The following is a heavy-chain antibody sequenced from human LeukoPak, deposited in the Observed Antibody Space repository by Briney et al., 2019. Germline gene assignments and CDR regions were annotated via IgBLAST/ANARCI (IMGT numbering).Heavy chain of an antibody. Sequence: ASVKVSCKASGGTFSSYAISWVRQAPGQGLEWMGRIIPILGIANYAQKFQGRVTITADKSTSTAYMELSGLRSEDTAVYYCARFGDCSGGSCYGMDVWGQGTTATVSS. CDR2: IIPILGIA. D-gene: IGHD2-15*01. V-gene: IGHV1-69*04. J-gene: IGHJ6*02. CDR3: ARFGDCSGGSCYGMDV. CDR1: GGTFSSYA.